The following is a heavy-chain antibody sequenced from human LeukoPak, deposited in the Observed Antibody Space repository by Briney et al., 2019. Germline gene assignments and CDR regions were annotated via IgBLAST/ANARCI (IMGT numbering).Heavy chain of an antibody. J-gene: IGHJ5*02. D-gene: IGHD3-10*01. V-gene: IGHV1-18*01. CDR1: GYTFTSYG. Sequence: ASVTVSCKASGYTFTSYGISWVRQAPGQGLEWMGWISAYNGNTNYAQKLQGRVTMTTDTSTSTAYMELRSLRSDDTAVYYCARDPVTMVRGTNPTYNWFDPWGQGTLVTVSS. CDR2: ISAYNGNT. CDR3: ARDPVTMVRGTNPTYNWFDP.